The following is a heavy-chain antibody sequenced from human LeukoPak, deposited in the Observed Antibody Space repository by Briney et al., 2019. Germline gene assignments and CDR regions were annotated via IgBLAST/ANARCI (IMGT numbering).Heavy chain of an antibody. CDR3: ASSVGEQQTN. Sequence: GGSLRLSCAASGVTFSSYSMNLVRQAPGKGLEWVSSISSSSSYIYYADSVKGRFTISRDNAKNSLYLQMNSLRAEDTAVYYCASSVGEQQTNWGQGTLVTVSS. D-gene: IGHD3-16*01. CDR2: ISSSSSYI. CDR1: GVTFSSYS. J-gene: IGHJ4*02. V-gene: IGHV3-21*01.